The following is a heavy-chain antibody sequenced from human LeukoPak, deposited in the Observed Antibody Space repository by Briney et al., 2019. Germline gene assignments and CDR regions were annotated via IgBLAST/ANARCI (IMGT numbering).Heavy chain of an antibody. CDR3: ARVRPPAAFDY. CDR1: GGSFSGYY. J-gene: IGHJ4*02. CDR2: INHSGST. V-gene: IGHV4-34*01. Sequence: PSETLSLTCAVYGGSFSGYYWSWIRQPPGKGLEWIGEINHSGSTYYNPSLKSRVTISVDTSKNQFSLKLSSVTAADTAVYYCARVRPPAAFDYWGQGTLVTVSS.